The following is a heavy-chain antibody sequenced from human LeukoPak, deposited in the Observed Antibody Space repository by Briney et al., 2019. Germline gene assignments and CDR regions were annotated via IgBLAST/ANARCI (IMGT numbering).Heavy chain of an antibody. Sequence: GGSLRLSCAASGFTFDDYTMHWVRQTPGRGLEWVSLISWDGGSTNYADSVEGRFTISRDNSKNSLYLQMSSLKTEDTALYYCAKDMTDSRTYYYYYAVDVWGQGTTVTVSS. J-gene: IGHJ6*02. CDR3: AKDMTDSRTYYYYYAVDV. CDR2: ISWDGGST. D-gene: IGHD3-22*01. V-gene: IGHV3-43*01. CDR1: GFTFDDYT.